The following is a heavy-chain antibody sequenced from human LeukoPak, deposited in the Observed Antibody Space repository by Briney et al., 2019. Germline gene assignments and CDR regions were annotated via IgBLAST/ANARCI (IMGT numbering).Heavy chain of an antibody. J-gene: IGHJ5*02. CDR3: ARDIVVVPAAMWFDP. Sequence: ASVKVSCKASGYTFTGYYMHWVRQAPGQGLEWMGWINPNSGGTNYAQKFQGWVTMTRDTSISTAYMELSSLRSEDTAVYYCARDIVVVPAAMWFDPWGQGTLVTVSS. D-gene: IGHD2-2*01. V-gene: IGHV1-2*04. CDR1: GYTFTGYY. CDR2: INPNSGGT.